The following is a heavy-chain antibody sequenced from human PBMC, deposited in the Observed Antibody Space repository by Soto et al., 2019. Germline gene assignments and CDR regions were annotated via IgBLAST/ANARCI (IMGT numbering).Heavy chain of an antibody. J-gene: IGHJ6*02. CDR2: ISVIGGSS. Sequence: PGGSLRLSCAASRFTFSSYAMSWVRQAPEKGLEWVSVISVIGGSSYYADSVKGRFTISRDNSKNTLYLQMNSLRAEDTAVYYCAKEMYYYGSGVDGMDVWGQGTTVTVSS. CDR3: AKEMYYYGSGVDGMDV. D-gene: IGHD3-10*01. CDR1: RFTFSSYA. V-gene: IGHV3-23*01.